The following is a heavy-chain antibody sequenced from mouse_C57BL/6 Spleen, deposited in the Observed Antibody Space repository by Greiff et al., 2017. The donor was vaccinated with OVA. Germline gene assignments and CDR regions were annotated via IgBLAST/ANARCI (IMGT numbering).Heavy chain of an antibody. V-gene: IGHV3-1*01. CDR2: ISYSGST. J-gene: IGHJ4*01. D-gene: IGHD2-5*01. CDR3: ASIFSNSYAMDY. Sequence: EVKLMESGPGMVKPSQSLSLTCTVTGYSITSGYDWHWIRHFPGNKLEWMGYISYSGSTNYNPSLKSRISLTHDTSKNHFFLKLNSVTTEDTATYYCASIFSNSYAMDYWGQGTSVTVSS. CDR1: GYSITSGYD.